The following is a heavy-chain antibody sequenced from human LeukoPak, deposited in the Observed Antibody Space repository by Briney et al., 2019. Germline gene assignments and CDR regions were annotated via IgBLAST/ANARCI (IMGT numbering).Heavy chain of an antibody. D-gene: IGHD2-15*01. V-gene: IGHV4-39*01. CDR2: INYSGST. CDR3: ARHITCSGGGCFGDFDN. CDR1: RGSININSYY. Sequence: SETLSLTCTVSRGSININSYYWGWIRQPPGKGLEYDGGINYSGSTYYNPSLKSRVTISVDTSKKQFSLRLTSVTAADTAVYYCARHITCSGGGCFGDFDNWGQGTLVTVSS. J-gene: IGHJ4*02.